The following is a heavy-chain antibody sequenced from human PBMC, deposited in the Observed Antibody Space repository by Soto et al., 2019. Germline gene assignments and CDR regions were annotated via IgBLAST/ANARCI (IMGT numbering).Heavy chain of an antibody. D-gene: IGHD3-22*01. CDR2: IIPIFGTA. V-gene: IGHV1-69*13. CDR3: ARDDYYDSSGYYIF. Sequence: SVKVSCKASGGTFSSYAISWVRQAPGQGLEWMGGIIPIFGTANYAQKFQGRVTITADEPTSTAYMELSSLRSEDTAVYYCARDDYYDSSGYYIFWGQGTLVTVSS. CDR1: GGTFSSYA. J-gene: IGHJ4*02.